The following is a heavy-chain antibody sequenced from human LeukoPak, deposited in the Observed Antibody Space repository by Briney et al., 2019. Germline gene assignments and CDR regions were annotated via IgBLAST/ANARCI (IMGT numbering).Heavy chain of an antibody. Sequence: SETLSLTCTVSGGSISSYYWSWIRQPAGKGLEWIGRIYTSGSTNYNPSLKSRVTMSVDTSKNQFSLRLTSVTAADTAVYYCARSLPGDLRGWLDPWGQGTLVTVSS. V-gene: IGHV4-4*07. J-gene: IGHJ5*02. CDR2: IYTSGST. CDR3: ARSLPGDLRGWLDP. CDR1: GGSISSYY.